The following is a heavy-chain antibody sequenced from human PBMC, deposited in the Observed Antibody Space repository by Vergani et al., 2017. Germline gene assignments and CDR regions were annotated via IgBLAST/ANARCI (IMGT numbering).Heavy chain of an antibody. Sequence: EVQLVESGGGLVQPGGSLRLSCAASGFTFSSYWMSWVRQAPGKGLEWVANIKQDGSEKNYVDSVKGRFTISRDNAKNSLYLQMSSLRAEDTAVYYCARAPGYSYGLYYFDYWGQGTLVTVSS. CDR2: IKQDGSEK. CDR3: ARAPGYSYGLYYFDY. CDR1: GFTFSSYW. J-gene: IGHJ4*02. D-gene: IGHD5-18*01. V-gene: IGHV3-7*03.